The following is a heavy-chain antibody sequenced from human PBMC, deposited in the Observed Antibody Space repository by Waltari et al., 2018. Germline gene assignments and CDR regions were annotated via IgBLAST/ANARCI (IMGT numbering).Heavy chain of an antibody. CDR2: INHSGST. CDR3: ARGRTYYDFWSGSTRYFDY. D-gene: IGHD3-3*01. V-gene: IGHV4-34*01. J-gene: IGHJ4*02. Sequence: QVQLQQWGAGLLKPSETLSLTCAVYGGSFSGYYWSWIRQPPGKGLEWIGEINHSGSTNSNPSLKSRVTISVDTSKNQFSLKLSSVTAADTAVYYCARGRTYYDFWSGSTRYFDYWGQGTLVTVSS. CDR1: GGSFSGYY.